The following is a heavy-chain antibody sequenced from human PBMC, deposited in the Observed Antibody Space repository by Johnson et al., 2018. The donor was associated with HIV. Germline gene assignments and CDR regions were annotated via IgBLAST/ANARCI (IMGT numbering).Heavy chain of an antibody. CDR2: ISYDGSNK. CDR1: GFSFSSYG. D-gene: IGHD3-16*01. V-gene: IGHV3-30*03. CDR3: FTEPPPYTNYVRLHDVFDI. Sequence: VQLVESGGGVVQPGRSLRLSCAASGFSFSSYGMHWVRQAPGKGLEWVAVISYDGSNKYYADSVKGRFTISRDNSKNTLYLQMNSLRIEDTAVYYCFTEPPPYTNYVRLHDVFDIWGQGTMVTVSS. J-gene: IGHJ3*02.